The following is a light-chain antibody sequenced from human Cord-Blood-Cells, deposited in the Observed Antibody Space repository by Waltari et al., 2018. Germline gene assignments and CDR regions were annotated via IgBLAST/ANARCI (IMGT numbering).Light chain of an antibody. CDR2: EVS. V-gene: IGLV2-14*01. J-gene: IGLJ1*01. CDR3: SSYTSSSTLPYV. Sequence: QSALTQPASVSGSPGQSITISCTGTSSDVGGYNYVSWYQQHPGKAPKLMIYEVSNRPPGVSNRFAGSKSGNTASLTISGLQAEDEADYYCSSYTSSSTLPYVFGTGTKVTVL. CDR1: SSDVGGYNY.